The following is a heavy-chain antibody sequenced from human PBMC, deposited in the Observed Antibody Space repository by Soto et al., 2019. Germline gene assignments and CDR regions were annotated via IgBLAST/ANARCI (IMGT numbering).Heavy chain of an antibody. CDR3: ARDSFESGMDV. V-gene: IGHV3-7*05. J-gene: IGHJ6*02. Sequence: PCRSHRHPCASAGFTIISHWMSRVRQAPGKGLEWVANIKQDGSEKYYVDSVKGRFTISRDNAKNSLYLQMNSLRAEDTAVYYCARDSFESGMDVWGQGTTLTVSS. D-gene: IGHD3-9*01. CDR2: IKQDGSEK. CDR1: GFTIISHW.